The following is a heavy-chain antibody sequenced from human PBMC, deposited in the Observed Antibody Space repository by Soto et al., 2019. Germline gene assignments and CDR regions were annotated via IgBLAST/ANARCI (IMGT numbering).Heavy chain of an antibody. V-gene: IGHV3-74*01. D-gene: IGHD4-17*01. CDR2: IRTDGSST. Sequence: EVQLVESGGGLVQPGGSLRLSCAASGFTFSNYWMHWVRQAPGKGLLWVSRIRTDGSSTGYADSVKGRFTISRDNAKNTLCLQMNSLRAEDTAVYYCAREGFYGDYALDYWGQGTLVTVSS. J-gene: IGHJ4*02. CDR1: GFTFSNYW. CDR3: AREGFYGDYALDY.